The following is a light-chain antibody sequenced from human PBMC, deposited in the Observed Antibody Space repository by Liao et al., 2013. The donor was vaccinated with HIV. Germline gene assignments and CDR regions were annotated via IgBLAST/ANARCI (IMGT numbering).Light chain of an antibody. Sequence: SYILTQPPSVSVAPGTTARITCEGINIGTKDVHWYWQKPRQAPVMVISYGSDRPSGIPERFAGSNSGNTATLSISSVGAGDEGDYYCQIWDSSSDHRIFGTGTKVNVL. CDR3: QIWDSSSDHRI. J-gene: IGLJ1*01. V-gene: IGLV3-21*01. CDR1: NIGTKD. CDR2: YGS.